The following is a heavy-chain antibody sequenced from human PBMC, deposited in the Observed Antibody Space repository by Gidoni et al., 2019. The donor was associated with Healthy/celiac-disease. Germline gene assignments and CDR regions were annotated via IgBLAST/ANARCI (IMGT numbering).Heavy chain of an antibody. CDR1: GSTLSRYW. D-gene: IGHD2-15*01. V-gene: IGHV3-7*01. Sequence: EVQPVESGGGLAQPGGALRLSCAAYGSTLSRYWVGWVHQAPGKGLEWLANIKQVGSEKYYVDSVKGRFTTSIDNSKNSLYLQMNSLGAEDTAVYYCARDTVYCSGGSCYSDAFDIWGQGTMVTVSS. J-gene: IGHJ3*02. CDR3: ARDTVYCSGGSCYSDAFDI. CDR2: IKQVGSEK.